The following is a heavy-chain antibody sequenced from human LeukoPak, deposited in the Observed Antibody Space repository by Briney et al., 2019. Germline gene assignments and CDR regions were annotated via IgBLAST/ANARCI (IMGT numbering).Heavy chain of an antibody. J-gene: IGHJ6*03. CDR1: GFTITTYW. D-gene: IGHD2-15*01. V-gene: IGHV3-7*01. CDR3: ARGGGYCSGGSCSPMDV. Sequence: GGSLRLSCAASGFTITTYWMSWVRQAPGKGLEWVANIKQDGIEKSYVGSVKGRFTISRDNAKNSLYLQMNSLTAEDTAVYYCARGGGYCSGGSCSPMDVWGKGTTVTVSS. CDR2: IKQDGIEK.